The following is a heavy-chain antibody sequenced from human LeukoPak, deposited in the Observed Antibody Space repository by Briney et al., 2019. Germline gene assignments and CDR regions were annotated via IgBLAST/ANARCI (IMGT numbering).Heavy chain of an antibody. Sequence: PSETLSLTCAVYGGSFSGYYWSWIRQPPGKGLEWIGEINHSGSTNYNPSLKSRVTISVDTSKNQFSLKLSSVTAADTAVYYCARDDSSSWYYYYGMDVWGQGTTVTVSS. CDR2: INHSGST. V-gene: IGHV4-34*01. CDR1: GGSFSGYY. J-gene: IGHJ6*02. D-gene: IGHD6-13*01. CDR3: ARDDSSSWYYYYGMDV.